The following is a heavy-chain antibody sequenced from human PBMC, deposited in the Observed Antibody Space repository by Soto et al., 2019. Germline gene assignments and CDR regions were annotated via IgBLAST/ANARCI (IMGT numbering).Heavy chain of an antibody. CDR2: IYPADSDS. D-gene: IGHD3-10*01. J-gene: IGHJ5*02. CDR3: ARRREGGSHDFDP. CDR1: GYTFTRYW. V-gene: IGHV5-51*01. Sequence: GESLKISCKGSGYTFTRYWIGWVRQMPGRGLEWMGVIYPADSDSRYSPSFQGLVTMSVDKSISAAYLQWSSLTASDTAMYYCARRREGGSHDFDPGGQGTLVTVSS.